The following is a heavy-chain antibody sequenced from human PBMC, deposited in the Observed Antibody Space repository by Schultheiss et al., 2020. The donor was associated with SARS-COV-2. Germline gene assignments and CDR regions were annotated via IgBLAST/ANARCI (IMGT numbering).Heavy chain of an antibody. J-gene: IGHJ3*02. CDR2: ISYDGSNK. Sequence: GGSLRLSCAASGFTFSSYSMNWVRQAPGKGLEWVAVISYDGSNKYYADSVKGRFTISRDNSKNTLYLQMNSLRAEDTTVYYCAREGSHDAFDIWGQGTMVTVSS. CDR1: GFTFSSYS. CDR3: AREGSHDAFDI. V-gene: IGHV3-30*03. D-gene: IGHD2-15*01.